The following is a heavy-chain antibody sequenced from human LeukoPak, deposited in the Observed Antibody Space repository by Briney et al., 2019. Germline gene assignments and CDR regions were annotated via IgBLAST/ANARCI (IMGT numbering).Heavy chain of an antibody. V-gene: IGHV4-39*07. J-gene: IGHJ5*02. Sequence: SETLSLTCSLSGGFISINTHYWGWIRQTPGKGPEWIGSVFYSGTTYFNPSLKSRVTISVDTSKNQFSLKLSSVTAADTAVYYCARRGVAGTPNWFDPWGQGTLVTVSS. CDR3: ARRGVAGTPNWFDP. CDR1: GGFISINTHY. CDR2: VFYSGTT. D-gene: IGHD6-19*01.